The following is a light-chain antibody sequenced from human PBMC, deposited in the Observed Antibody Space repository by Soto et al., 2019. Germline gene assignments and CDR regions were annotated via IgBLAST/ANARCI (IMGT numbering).Light chain of an antibody. CDR3: QQRGDWPPIT. CDR2: NAS. J-gene: IGKJ5*01. CDR1: QSVSTF. V-gene: IGKV3-11*01. Sequence: ECIFTQSPATLSLSPGERAILSCRASQSVSTFLAWFQQKPGQPPRLLIYNASNRTTGIPARFSGSGSGTDFTLTISSLEPEDFAVYYCQQRGDWPPITFSQRTRLEIK.